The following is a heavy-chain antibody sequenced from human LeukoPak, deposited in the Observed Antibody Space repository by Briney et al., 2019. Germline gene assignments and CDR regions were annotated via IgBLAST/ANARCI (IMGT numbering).Heavy chain of an antibody. CDR2: IRKKANSYST. CDR3: AKDLAAGPYYFDY. CDR1: GFTFSDHY. V-gene: IGHV3-72*01. J-gene: IGHJ4*02. Sequence: GGSLRLSCAASGFTFSDHYMDWVRQAPGKGPEWVGRIRKKANSYSTEYAASVKGRFTISRDDSENSVYLQMNSLKTEDTAVYYCAKDLAAGPYYFDYWGQGNLVSVFS. D-gene: IGHD6-13*01.